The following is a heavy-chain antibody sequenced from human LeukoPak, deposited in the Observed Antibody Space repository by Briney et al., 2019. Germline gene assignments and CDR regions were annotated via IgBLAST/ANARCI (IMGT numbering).Heavy chain of an antibody. V-gene: IGHV1-24*01. CDR2: FDPEDGET. CDR3: AVHYYYYMDV. CDR1: GYTLTELS. Sequence: GASVKVSCKVSGYTLTELSMHWVRQAPGKGLEWMGGFDPEDGETIYAQKFQGRVTMTEDISTDTAYMELSSLRSDDTAVYYCAVHYYYYMDVWGKGTTVTVSS. D-gene: IGHD6-6*01. J-gene: IGHJ6*03.